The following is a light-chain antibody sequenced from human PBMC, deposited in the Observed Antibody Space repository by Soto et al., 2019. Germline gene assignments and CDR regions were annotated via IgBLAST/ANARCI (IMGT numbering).Light chain of an antibody. CDR1: QDISNY. CDR3: QQSYSSPWT. V-gene: IGKV1-39*01. Sequence: IQMPQSPSSLSASLGDRVTITCQASQDISNYLNWYQQKPGKAPKVLIYAASSLQSGVPARFSGSGSGTEFTLTISNLQPEDFAIYHCQQSYSSPWTFGQGTKVDI. J-gene: IGKJ1*01. CDR2: AAS.